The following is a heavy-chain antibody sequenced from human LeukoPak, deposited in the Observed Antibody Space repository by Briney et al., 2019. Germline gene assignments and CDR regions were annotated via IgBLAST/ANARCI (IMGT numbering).Heavy chain of an antibody. CDR1: GGSISSGGYY. J-gene: IGHJ3*02. V-gene: IGHV4-31*03. CDR3: ARYYYDSSGSDAFDI. Sequence: SETLSLTCTVSGGSISSGGYYWSWIRQHPGRGLEWIGYIYYSGSTYYNPSLKSRVTISVDTSKNQFSLKLSSVTAADTAVYYCARYYYDSSGSDAFDIWGQGTMVTVSS. D-gene: IGHD3-22*01. CDR2: IYYSGST.